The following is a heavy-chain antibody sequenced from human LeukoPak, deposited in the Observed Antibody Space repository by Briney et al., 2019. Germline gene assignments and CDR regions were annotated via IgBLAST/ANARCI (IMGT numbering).Heavy chain of an antibody. CDR1: GFTFSSYA. CDR3: AKVAPLDYYDSSGYYYSFDY. D-gene: IGHD3-22*01. CDR2: ISGSGGST. V-gene: IGHV3-23*01. J-gene: IGHJ4*02. Sequence: PGGSLTLFCAASGFTFSSYAMSWVRQAPGKGLECLSAISGSGGSTYYADSVKGRFTISRDNSKNTLYLQMNSLRAEDTAVYYCAKVAPLDYYDSSGYYYSFDYWGQGTLVTVSS.